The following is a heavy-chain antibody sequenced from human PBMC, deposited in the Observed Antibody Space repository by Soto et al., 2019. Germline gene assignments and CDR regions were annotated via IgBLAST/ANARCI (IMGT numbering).Heavy chain of an antibody. Sequence: LSETLSVTCAVSGGSISSGGYSWSWIRQPPGKGLEWIGYIYYSGTTYYNPSLKSRVTMSVDTSKNQFSLKLTSVTAVDTAVYYCAGREIQGPIDYWGQGTLVTVSS. J-gene: IGHJ4*02. V-gene: IGHV4-30-2*01. CDR3: AGREIQGPIDY. CDR2: IYYSGTT. D-gene: IGHD1-26*01. CDR1: GGSISSGGYS.